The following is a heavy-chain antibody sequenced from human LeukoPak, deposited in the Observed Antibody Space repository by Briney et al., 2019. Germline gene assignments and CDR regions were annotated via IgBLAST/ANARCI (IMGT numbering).Heavy chain of an antibody. CDR3: ARNIWFGESSDAFDI. J-gene: IGHJ3*02. CDR1: GYTFTGYY. V-gene: IGHV1-2*02. Sequence: ASVKVSCKASGYTFTGYYMYWVRQAPGQGLEWMGWINPNSGGTNYAQKFQGRVTMTRDTSISTAYMEVGRLRSDDTAMYYCARNIWFGESSDAFDIWGQGTMVTVSS. D-gene: IGHD3-10*01. CDR2: INPNSGGT.